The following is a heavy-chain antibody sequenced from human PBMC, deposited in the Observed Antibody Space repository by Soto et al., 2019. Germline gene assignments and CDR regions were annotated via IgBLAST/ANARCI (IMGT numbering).Heavy chain of an antibody. Sequence: ASVKVSCKASGYTFTSYDINWVRQATGQGLEWMGWMNPNSGNTGYAQKFQGRVTMTRNTSISTAYMELSSLRSEDTAVHYCARGRDTAMGLGIDYWGQGTLVTVSS. CDR1: GYTFTSYD. V-gene: IGHV1-8*01. CDR3: ARGRDTAMGLGIDY. J-gene: IGHJ4*02. CDR2: MNPNSGNT. D-gene: IGHD5-18*01.